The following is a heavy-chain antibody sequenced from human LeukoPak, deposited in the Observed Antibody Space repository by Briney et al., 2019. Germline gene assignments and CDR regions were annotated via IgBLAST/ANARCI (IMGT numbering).Heavy chain of an antibody. V-gene: IGHV3-7*01. J-gene: IGHJ5*02. CDR3: ARDSTGYGYEEWS. CDR2: IKQDGSEK. Sequence: GGSLRLSCAASGFKFSSYSMKWVRQAPGKGLEWVANIKQDGSEKFYVDSVKGRFTISRDNAKNSLFLQMNRLRAEDMAVYYCARDSTGYGYEEWSWGQGTLVTVSS. D-gene: IGHD5-18*01. CDR1: GFKFSSYS.